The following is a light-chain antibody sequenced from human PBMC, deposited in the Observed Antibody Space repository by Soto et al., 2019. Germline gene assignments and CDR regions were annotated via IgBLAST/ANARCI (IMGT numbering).Light chain of an antibody. CDR1: QSISGSY. CDR3: QQYASSPYT. Sequence: EIVLTQSPGTLSLSPGERVTLSCRASQSISGSYLAWYQQKPGQAPRLLIYDASSRATGIPDRFSGSGAGTDFTLTISRLEPEDFVVYYCQQYASSPYTFGQGTKLESK. J-gene: IGKJ2*01. V-gene: IGKV3-20*01. CDR2: DAS.